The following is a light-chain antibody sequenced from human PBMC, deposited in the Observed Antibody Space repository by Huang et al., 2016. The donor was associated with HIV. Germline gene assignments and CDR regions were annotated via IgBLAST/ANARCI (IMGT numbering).Light chain of an antibody. CDR2: EVS. V-gene: IGKV3D-15*03. J-gene: IGKJ2*01. CDR3: QQYDDWPPYT. CDR1: QSIGSD. Sequence: EILMTQSPATLSVSPGETAALACRASQSIGSDLAWYQQKPGQTPRLLMYEVSIRASGVPARFVGSGSGTEFTLTISKLQPDDFAFYYCQQYDDWPPYTFGQGTRLEI.